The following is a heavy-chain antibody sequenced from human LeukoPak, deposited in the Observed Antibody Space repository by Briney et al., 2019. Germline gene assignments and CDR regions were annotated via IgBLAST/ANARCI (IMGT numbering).Heavy chain of an antibody. CDR2: ISGYNGNT. Sequence: ASVKVSCKASGYNFTSYGLAWVRQAPGQGLEWLGWISGYNGNTNHAQNVQGRVTMTTDTSTGTAYMELRSLRSDDTAVYYCARGYDDFWSGSLTGDYYYMDVWGKGTTVTVSS. J-gene: IGHJ6*03. V-gene: IGHV1-18*01. CDR3: ARGYDDFWSGSLTGDYYYMDV. CDR1: GYNFTSYG. D-gene: IGHD3-3*01.